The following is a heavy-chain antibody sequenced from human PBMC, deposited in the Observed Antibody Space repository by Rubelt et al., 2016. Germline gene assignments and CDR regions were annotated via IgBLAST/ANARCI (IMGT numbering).Heavy chain of an antibody. J-gene: IGHJ4*02. V-gene: IGHV4-39*01. Sequence: RQPPGKGLEWVGSIYYSGSTYYNPSLKSRVTISVDTSKNQFSLKLSSVTAADTAVYYCARSVDGFDYWGQGTLVTVSS. D-gene: IGHD5-24*01. CDR3: ARSVDGFDY. CDR2: IYYSGST.